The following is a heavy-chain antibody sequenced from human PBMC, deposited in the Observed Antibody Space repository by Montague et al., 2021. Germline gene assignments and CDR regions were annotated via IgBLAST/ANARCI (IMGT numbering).Heavy chain of an antibody. V-gene: IGHV3-30-3*01. CDR2: ISYDGIKE. CDR1: GFTFSSYA. CDR3: ARASSYGKSSYYYMDV. D-gene: IGHD4-17*01. Sequence: SRRLSCPPSGFTFSSYAMHWFRQAPGRGLEWVAVISYDGIKEYYADSVRGRFTISRDNSNNTLYMQMNSLRAEDTAMYYCARASSYGKSSYYYMDVWGRGTTVTVSS. J-gene: IGHJ6*03.